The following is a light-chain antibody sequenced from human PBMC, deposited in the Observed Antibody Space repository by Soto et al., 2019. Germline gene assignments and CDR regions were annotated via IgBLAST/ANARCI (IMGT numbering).Light chain of an antibody. J-gene: IGKJ1*01. CDR1: QSVSTNY. Sequence: EIVLTQSPGTLSVSAGERATLSCRGSQSVSTNYLPWYQQTPGQAPRLLIYGASSRATAIPDRFSGNPSRTDFTLTISSLQPADFSVYYCQQYGSSSWTFSQSTKLHIK. V-gene: IGKV3-20*01. CDR3: QQYGSSSWT. CDR2: GAS.